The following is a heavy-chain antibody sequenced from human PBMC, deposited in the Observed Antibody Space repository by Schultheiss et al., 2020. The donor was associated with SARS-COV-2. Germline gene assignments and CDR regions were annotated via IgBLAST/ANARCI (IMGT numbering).Heavy chain of an antibody. CDR1: GFTFSSYA. CDR2: ISYDGSNK. D-gene: IGHD6-6*01. CDR3: AGREQLGDYYYYYYMDV. V-gene: IGHV3-30*01. Sequence: GESLKISCAASGFTFSSYAMHWVRQAPGKGLEWVAVISYDGSNKYYADSVKGRFTISRDNSKNTLYLQMNSLRAEDTAVYYCAGREQLGDYYYYYYMDVWGKGTTVTVSS. J-gene: IGHJ6*03.